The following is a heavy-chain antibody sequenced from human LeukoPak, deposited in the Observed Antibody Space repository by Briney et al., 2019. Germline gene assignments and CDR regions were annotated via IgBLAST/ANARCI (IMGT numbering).Heavy chain of an antibody. Sequence: TLSLTCTVSGGSISSGSYYWSWIRQPAGKGLEWIERIYTSGSTNYNPSLKSRVTISVDTSKNQFSLKLSSVTAADTAVYYCARSLFPAFDIWGQGTMVTVSS. CDR2: IYTSGST. V-gene: IGHV4-61*02. CDR1: GGSISSGSYY. CDR3: ARSLFPAFDI. J-gene: IGHJ3*02. D-gene: IGHD2-21*01.